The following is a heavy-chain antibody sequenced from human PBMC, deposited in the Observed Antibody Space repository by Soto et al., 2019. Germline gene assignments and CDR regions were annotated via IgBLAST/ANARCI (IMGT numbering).Heavy chain of an antibody. CDR1: GYTFTGYY. CDR2: INPNSGGT. J-gene: IGHJ4*02. D-gene: IGHD3-16*02. Sequence: ASMKVSCKASGYTFTGYYMHWVRQAPGQGLEWMGWINPNSGGTNYAQKFQGRVTMTRDTSISTAYMELSRLRSDDTAVYYCASGDYVWGSYRPSANYFDYWGQGTLVTVSS. V-gene: IGHV1-2*02. CDR3: ASGDYVWGSYRPSANYFDY.